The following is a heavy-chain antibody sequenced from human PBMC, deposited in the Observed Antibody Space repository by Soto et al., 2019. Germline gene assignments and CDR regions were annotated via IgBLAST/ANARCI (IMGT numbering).Heavy chain of an antibody. CDR1: GGTFSSYA. CDR3: ARDLGHYDILTGPHTGMDV. J-gene: IGHJ6*02. V-gene: IGHV1-2*04. CDR2: INPNSGGT. D-gene: IGHD3-9*01. Sequence: ASVKVSCKASGGTFSSYAISWVRQAPGQGLEWMGWINPNSGGTNYAQKFQGWVTMTRDTSISTAYMELSRLRSDDTAVYYCARDLGHYDILTGPHTGMDVWGQGTTVTVSS.